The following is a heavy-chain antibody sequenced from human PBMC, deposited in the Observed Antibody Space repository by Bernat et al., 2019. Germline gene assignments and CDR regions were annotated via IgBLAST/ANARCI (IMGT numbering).Heavy chain of an antibody. V-gene: IGHV3-13*05. CDR3: AGASGSGSYRWYFDL. Sequence: EVQLVESGGGLVQPGGSLRLSCAASGFTFSSYDMHWVRQATGKGLEWVSAIGTAGDPYYPGSVKGRFTISRENAKNSLYLQMNSLRAGDTAVYYCAGASGSGSYRWYFDLWGRGTLVTVSS. D-gene: IGHD3-10*01. CDR2: IGTAGDP. CDR1: GFTFSSYD. J-gene: IGHJ2*01.